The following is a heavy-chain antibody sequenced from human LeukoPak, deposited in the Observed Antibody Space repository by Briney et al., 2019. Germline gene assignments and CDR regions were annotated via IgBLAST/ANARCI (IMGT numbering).Heavy chain of an antibody. D-gene: IGHD6-19*01. CDR1: GFTFSSYA. V-gene: IGHV3-23*01. CDR2: ISGSGGST. J-gene: IGHJ6*03. CDR3: AKWVGWLGYYYYMDV. Sequence: GGSLRLSCAASGFTFSSYAMSWVRQAPGKGLEWVSAISGSGGSTYYADSVKGRFTISRDNSKNTLYLQMNSLRAEDTAVYYCAKWVGWLGYYYYMDVWGKGTTVTVSS.